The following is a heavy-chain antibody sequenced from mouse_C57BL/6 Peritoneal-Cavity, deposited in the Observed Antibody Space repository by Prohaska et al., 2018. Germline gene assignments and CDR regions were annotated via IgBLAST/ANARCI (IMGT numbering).Heavy chain of an antibody. J-gene: IGHJ4*01. V-gene: IGHV4-1*01. CDR2: INPESRTI. Sequence: EVKLLQSGGGLVQPGGSLKLSCAASGIDFSRYWMTLVRRAPGKGLEWIGEINPESRTINDAPSLKDKFIISRDNAKNTLYLQMSKVRSEDTALYYCARLLGDYWGQGTSVTVSS. CDR3: ARLLGDY. CDR1: GIDFSRYW.